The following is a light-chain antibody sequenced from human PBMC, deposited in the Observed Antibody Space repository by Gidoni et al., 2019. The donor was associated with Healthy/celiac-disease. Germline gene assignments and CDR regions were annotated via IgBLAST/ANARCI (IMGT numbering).Light chain of an antibody. CDR2: DAS. J-gene: IGKJ3*01. Sequence: EIVLTQSPATLSLSSGERATLSCRASQSVNSYLAWYQQKPGQAPRLLIYDASNRATGIPARFSGSGSGTDFTLTISSLEPEDFAVYYCQQRSNWLFTFGPGTKVDIK. CDR3: QQRSNWLFT. CDR1: QSVNSY. V-gene: IGKV3-11*01.